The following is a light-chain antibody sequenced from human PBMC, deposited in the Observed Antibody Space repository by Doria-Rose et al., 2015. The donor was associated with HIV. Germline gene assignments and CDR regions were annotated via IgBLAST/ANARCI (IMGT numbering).Light chain of an antibody. V-gene: IGKV3-20*01. CDR2: DGS. Sequence: EIVLTQSPGTLSLSPGERATLSCMASQSFSSTYLAWYQQKPGQAPSLLIYDGSTRATGIPGRFSASGSGTDFTLTINRLEPEDFALYYCHQYGTSWTFGQGTKVEI. CDR1: QSFSSTY. J-gene: IGKJ1*01. CDR3: HQYGTSWT.